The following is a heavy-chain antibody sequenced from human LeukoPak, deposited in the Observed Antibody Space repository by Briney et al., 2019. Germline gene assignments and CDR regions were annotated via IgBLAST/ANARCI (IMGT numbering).Heavy chain of an antibody. CDR2: IIPIFGTA. CDR1: GGTFSSYA. J-gene: IGHJ4*02. Sequence: SVKVSCKASGGTFSSYAISWVRQAPGQGLEWMGGIIPIFGTANYAQKFQGRVTMTRDTSTSTVYMELSSLTSDDTAVYFCARSDYNDYRGLGFWGQGTLVTVSS. D-gene: IGHD4-11*01. V-gene: IGHV1-69*05. CDR3: ARSDYNDYRGLGF.